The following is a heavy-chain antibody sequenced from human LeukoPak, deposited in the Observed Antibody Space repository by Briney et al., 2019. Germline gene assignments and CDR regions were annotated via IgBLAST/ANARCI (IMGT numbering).Heavy chain of an antibody. V-gene: IGHV4-59*01. CDR1: DGSISHYY. D-gene: IGHD6-19*01. Sequence: SETLSLTCTVSDGSISHYYWNWIRQPPGKGLEWIGNINYSGNTNYNPSLKTRVIISVDTSKNQFSLKLSSVTAADTAVYYCARGSAVAGTSYYYGMDVWGQGTTVTVSS. CDR3: ARGSAVAGTSYYYGMDV. J-gene: IGHJ6*02. CDR2: INYSGNT.